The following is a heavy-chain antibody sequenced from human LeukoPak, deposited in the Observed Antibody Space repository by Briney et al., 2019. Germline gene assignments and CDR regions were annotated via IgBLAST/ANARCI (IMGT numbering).Heavy chain of an antibody. V-gene: IGHV1-2*02. CDR1: GYTFTGYY. J-gene: IGHJ4*02. CDR3: ARGAYYDFWSGYFIFAGYYFGY. Sequence: ASVKVSCKASGYTFTGYYMHWVRQAPGQGLEWMGWINPNSGGTNYAQKFQGRVTMTRDTSISTAYMELSRLRSDDTAVYYCARGAYYDFWSGYFIFAGYYFGYWGQGTLVTVSS. D-gene: IGHD3-3*01. CDR2: INPNSGGT.